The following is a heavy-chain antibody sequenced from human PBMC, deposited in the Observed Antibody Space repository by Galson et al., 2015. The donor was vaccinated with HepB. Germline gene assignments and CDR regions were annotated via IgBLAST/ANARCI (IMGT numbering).Heavy chain of an antibody. J-gene: IGHJ6*03. D-gene: IGHD2/OR15-2a*01. CDR1: GLTLETYD. V-gene: IGHV3-23*01. CDR2: ISENDIST. Sequence: SLRLSCAASGLTLETYDLSWVRQAPGRGLQWVSAISENDISTHYADPVKGRFTISRQKSKNMVFLQMNRLKVEDTAVYYCAKGSPTSFYHYYMDVWGKGTTVTVSS. CDR3: AKGSPTSFYHYYMDV.